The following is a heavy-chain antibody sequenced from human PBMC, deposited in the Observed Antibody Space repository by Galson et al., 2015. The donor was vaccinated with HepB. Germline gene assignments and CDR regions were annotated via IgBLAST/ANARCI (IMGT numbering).Heavy chain of an antibody. D-gene: IGHD6-6*01. J-gene: IGHJ4*02. V-gene: IGHV3-30-3*01. CDR1: GFTFSSYA. CDR2: ISYDGSNK. Sequence: SLRLSCAASGFTFSSYAMHWVRQAPGKGLEWVAVISYDGSNKYYADSVKGRFTISRDNSKNTLYLQMNSLRAEDTAVYYCARGQGPRGSSSSPGYWGQGTLVTVSS. CDR3: ARGQGPRGSSSSPGY.